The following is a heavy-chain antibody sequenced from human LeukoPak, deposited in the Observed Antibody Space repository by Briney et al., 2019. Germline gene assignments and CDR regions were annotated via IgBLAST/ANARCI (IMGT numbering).Heavy chain of an antibody. Sequence: SETLSLTCAVSGGSISSSNWWSWVRQHPGKGLEWIGYIYYSGSTYYNPSLKSRVTISVDTSKNQFSLKLSSVTAADTAVYYCARAPYYYDSSGYYGAFDYWGQGTLVTVSS. CDR2: IYYSGST. J-gene: IGHJ4*02. CDR3: ARAPYYYDSSGYYGAFDY. V-gene: IGHV4-31*11. D-gene: IGHD3-22*01. CDR1: GGSISSSNW.